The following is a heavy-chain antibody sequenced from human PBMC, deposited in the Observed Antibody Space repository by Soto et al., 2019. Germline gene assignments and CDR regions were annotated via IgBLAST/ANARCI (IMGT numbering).Heavy chain of an antibody. Sequence: GGSLRLSCAASGFTFSSYAMSWVRQAPGKGLEWVSAISGSGGSTYYADSVKGRFTISRDNAKNSLYLQMNSLRDEDTAVYYCARDSQLELPVGWFDPWGQGTLVTVSS. J-gene: IGHJ5*02. CDR3: ARDSQLELPVGWFDP. V-gene: IGHV3-23*01. CDR1: GFTFSSYA. D-gene: IGHD1-7*01. CDR2: ISGSGGST.